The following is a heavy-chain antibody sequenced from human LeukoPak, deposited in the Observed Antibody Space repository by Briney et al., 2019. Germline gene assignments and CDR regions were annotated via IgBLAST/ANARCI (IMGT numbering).Heavy chain of an antibody. CDR3: ARDARGDL. Sequence: ASVTVSCKASGYTFTSYDINWVRQATGQGLEWMGWMNPNSGNTGYAQKFQGRVTMTRDTSLNTAYMELSSLRSEDTAMYYCARDARGDLWGQGTVVTVSS. CDR2: MNPNSGNT. J-gene: IGHJ3*01. D-gene: IGHD3-10*01. CDR1: GYTFTSYD. V-gene: IGHV1-8*01.